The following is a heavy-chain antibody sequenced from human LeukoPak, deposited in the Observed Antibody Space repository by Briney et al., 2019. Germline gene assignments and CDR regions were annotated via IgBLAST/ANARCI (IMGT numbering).Heavy chain of an antibody. D-gene: IGHD2-15*01. CDR1: GFTFSNYA. CDR2: VTSSGGST. J-gene: IGHJ4*02. Sequence: GGSLRLSCAASGFTFSNYAMSWVRQAPGKGLEWVSTVTSSGGSTYYSDSVKGRFTISRDNSKNTLYLQMNSLRAEDTAVYYCARVVLSQADYWGQGTLVTVSS. V-gene: IGHV3-23*01. CDR3: ARVVLSQADY.